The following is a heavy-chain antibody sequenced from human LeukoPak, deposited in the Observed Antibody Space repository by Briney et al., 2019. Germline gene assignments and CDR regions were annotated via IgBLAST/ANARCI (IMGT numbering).Heavy chain of an antibody. V-gene: IGHV3-48*02. Sequence: GGSLRLSCAASGFTFSSYSMNWVRQAPGKGLEWVSYISSSSSTIYYADSVKGRFTISRDNAKNSLYLQMNSLRDEDTAVYYCARRELLWFGEFHKNWFDPWGQGTLVTVSS. CDR1: GFTFSSYS. CDR3: ARRELLWFGEFHKNWFDP. CDR2: ISSSSSTI. D-gene: IGHD3-10*01. J-gene: IGHJ5*02.